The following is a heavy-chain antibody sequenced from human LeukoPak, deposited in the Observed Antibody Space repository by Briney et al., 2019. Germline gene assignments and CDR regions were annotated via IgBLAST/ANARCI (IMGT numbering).Heavy chain of an antibody. CDR3: ARSRMVAATLDY. CDR2: IYYSGST. D-gene: IGHD2-15*01. CDR1: GGSISSYY. Sequence: PSETLSLTCTVSGGSISSYYWSWIRQPPGKGLEWIGYIYYSGSTNYNPSLKSRVTISVDTSKNQFSLKLSSVTATDTAVCYCARSRMVAATLDYWGQGTLVTVSS. J-gene: IGHJ4*02. V-gene: IGHV4-59*01.